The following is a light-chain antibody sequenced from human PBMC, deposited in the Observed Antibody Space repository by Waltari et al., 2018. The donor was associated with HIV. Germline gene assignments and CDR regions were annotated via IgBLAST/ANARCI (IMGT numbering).Light chain of an antibody. CDR2: RNN. CDR3: AAWDNSLSVLVV. CDR1: SSNIGSNY. Sequence: QSVLTQTPSASGTPGQRVTISCSGSSSNIGSNYVYWYQQLPGTAPKLLIYRNNQRPSGVPDRFSGSKSGTSASLAISGLRSEGEADYYCAAWDNSLSVLVVFGGGTKLTVL. J-gene: IGLJ2*01. V-gene: IGLV1-47*01.